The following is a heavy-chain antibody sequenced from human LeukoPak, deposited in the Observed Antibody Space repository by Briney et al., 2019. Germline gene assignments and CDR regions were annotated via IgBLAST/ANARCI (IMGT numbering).Heavy chain of an antibody. CDR3: AKDKDIVVVPAAKAFDY. D-gene: IGHD2-2*01. CDR1: GFTFSNYA. J-gene: IGHJ4*02. Sequence: GGSLRLSCAASGFTFSNYAMSWVRQAPGKGLEWVSAISGSGGSTYYADSVKGRFTISRDNSKNTLYLQMNSLRAEDTAVYYCAKDKDIVVVPAAKAFDYWGQGALVAVSS. V-gene: IGHV3-23*01. CDR2: ISGSGGST.